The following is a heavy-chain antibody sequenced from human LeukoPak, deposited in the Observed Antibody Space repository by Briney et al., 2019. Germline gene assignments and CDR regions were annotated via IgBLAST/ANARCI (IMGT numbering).Heavy chain of an antibody. CDR2: IIPILGIA. D-gene: IGHD1-26*01. CDR3: ARDIVGGSWSHASYFDY. J-gene: IGHJ4*02. CDR1: GGTFSSYA. V-gene: IGHV1-69*04. Sequence: SVKVSCKASGGTFSSYAISWVRQAPGQGLEWMGRIIPILGIANHAQKFQGRVTITADKSTSTAYMELSSLRSENTAVYYCARDIVGGSWSHASYFDYWGQGTLVTVSS.